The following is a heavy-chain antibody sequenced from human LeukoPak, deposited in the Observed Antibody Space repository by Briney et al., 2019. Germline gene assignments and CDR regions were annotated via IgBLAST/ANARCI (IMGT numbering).Heavy chain of an antibody. D-gene: IGHD5-18*01. J-gene: IGHJ4*02. CDR2: ISSSSTYI. CDR3: ASGYSYVSDY. V-gene: IGHV3-21*01. CDR1: GFTFSSCS. Sequence: GGSLRLSCAASGFTFSSCSMNWVRQAPGKGLEWVSSISSSSTYIYYADSVKGRFTISRDNAKNSLYLQMNSLRAEDTTVYYCASGYSYVSDYWGQGTLVTVSS.